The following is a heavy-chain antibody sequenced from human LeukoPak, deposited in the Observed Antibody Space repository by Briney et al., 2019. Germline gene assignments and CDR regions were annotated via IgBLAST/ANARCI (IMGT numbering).Heavy chain of an antibody. J-gene: IGHJ4*02. D-gene: IGHD6-19*01. CDR1: GFTVSSNY. V-gene: IGHV3-66*01. Sequence: GGSLRLSCAASGFTVSSNYMSWVRQAPGKGLEWVSVIYSGGSTYYADSVKGRFTISEDNSKNTLYLQMNSLGAEDTAVYYCARGLRSSGWSLFDYWGQGTLVTVSS. CDR2: IYSGGST. CDR3: ARGLRSSGWSLFDY.